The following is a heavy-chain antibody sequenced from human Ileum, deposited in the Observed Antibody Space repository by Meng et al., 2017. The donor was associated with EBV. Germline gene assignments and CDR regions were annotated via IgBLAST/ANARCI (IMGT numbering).Heavy chain of an antibody. Sequence: EVQLVESGGGLVKPGGSLRLSCAASGFTFSSYSMNWVRQAPGKGLEWVSSISSSSSSIHYADSVKGRFTTSRDNAKNSLYLQMNSLRAEDTAVYYCSRRLYDSSGYYPFDYWGKGTLVTVS. CDR1: GFTFSSYS. J-gene: IGHJ4*02. V-gene: IGHV3-21*06. CDR3: SRRLYDSSGYYPFDY. D-gene: IGHD3-22*01. CDR2: ISSSSSSI.